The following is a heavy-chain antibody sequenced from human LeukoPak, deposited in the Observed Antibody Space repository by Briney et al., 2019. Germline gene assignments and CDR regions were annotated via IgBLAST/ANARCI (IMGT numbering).Heavy chain of an antibody. CDR2: IYHSGST. Sequence: SQTLSLTCTVSGGSISSGGYYWSWIRQPPGKGLEWIGYIYHSGSTYYNPSLKSRVTISVDRSKNQFSLKLSSVTAADTAVYYCARDPATAGGFDYWGQGTLVTVSS. D-gene: IGHD3-10*01. V-gene: IGHV4-30-2*01. J-gene: IGHJ4*02. CDR1: GGSISSGGYY. CDR3: ARDPATAGGFDY.